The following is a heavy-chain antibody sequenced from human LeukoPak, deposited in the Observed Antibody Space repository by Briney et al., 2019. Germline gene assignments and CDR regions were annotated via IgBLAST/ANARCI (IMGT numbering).Heavy chain of an antibody. Sequence: PGGSLRLSCAASGFTFSSYAMHWVRQAPGKGLEWVAVTSYDGSNKYYADSVKGRFTISRDNSKNTLYLQMNSLRAEDTAVYYCARPQEYYDFWSGTPGSEYFQHWGQGTLVTVSS. V-gene: IGHV3-30*04. CDR2: TSYDGSNK. D-gene: IGHD3-3*01. CDR3: ARPQEYYDFWSGTPGSEYFQH. J-gene: IGHJ1*01. CDR1: GFTFSSYA.